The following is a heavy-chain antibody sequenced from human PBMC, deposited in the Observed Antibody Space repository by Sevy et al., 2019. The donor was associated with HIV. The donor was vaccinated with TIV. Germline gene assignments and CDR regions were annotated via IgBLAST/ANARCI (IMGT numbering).Heavy chain of an antibody. D-gene: IGHD6-13*01. CDR3: ARDSSSWNAEYFQH. CDR1: GYTFTSYG. Sequence: ASVKVSCKASGYTFTSYGISWVRQAPGQGLEWMGWISAYNGNTNYAQKLQDRVTMTTDTSTSTAYMELRSLRSDDTAVYYCARDSSSWNAEYFQHWGQGTLVTVSS. CDR2: ISAYNGNT. J-gene: IGHJ1*01. V-gene: IGHV1-18*01.